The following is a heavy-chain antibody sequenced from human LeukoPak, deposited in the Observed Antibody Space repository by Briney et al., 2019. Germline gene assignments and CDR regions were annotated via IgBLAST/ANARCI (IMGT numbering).Heavy chain of an antibody. CDR1: DGSISSYY. Sequence: SETLSLTCTVSDGSISSYYWNWIRQPAGKGLEWIGRIYSSGNTYYNASLRSRVTMSVDTSKNQFSLKLSSVTAADTAVYYCAREGGGFDYWGQGTLVTVSS. CDR3: AREGGGFDY. CDR2: IYSSGNT. D-gene: IGHD3-16*01. J-gene: IGHJ4*02. V-gene: IGHV4-4*07.